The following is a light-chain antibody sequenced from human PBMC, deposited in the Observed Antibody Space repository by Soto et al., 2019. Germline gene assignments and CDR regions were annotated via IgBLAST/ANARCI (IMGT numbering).Light chain of an antibody. J-gene: IGKJ1*01. CDR2: GAS. Sequence: EIVMTQSPATLSVSPGESVTLSCRTSESVSISLAWYQQKPGQAPGLLIYGASNRATGIPARFSGSGSGTEFTLTISSLQSEDFAVYFCQQYTDRPRTFGQGTKVDIK. CDR1: ESVSIS. CDR3: QQYTDRPRT. V-gene: IGKV3-15*01.